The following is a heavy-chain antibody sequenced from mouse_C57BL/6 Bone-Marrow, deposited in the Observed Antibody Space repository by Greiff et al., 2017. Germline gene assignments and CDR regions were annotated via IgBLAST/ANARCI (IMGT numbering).Heavy chain of an antibody. Sequence: QVQLQQPGAELVKPGASVKMSCKASGYTFTSYWITWVKQRPGQGLEWIGDIYPGSGSTNYNEKFKSKATLTVDTSSSTAYMQFSCLTSEDSAVYYCARGGFYYVNPYNFAYWGQGTTLTVSS. D-gene: IGHD2-1*01. CDR3: ARGGFYYVNPYNFAY. CDR1: GYTFTSYW. J-gene: IGHJ2*01. V-gene: IGHV1-55*01. CDR2: IYPGSGST.